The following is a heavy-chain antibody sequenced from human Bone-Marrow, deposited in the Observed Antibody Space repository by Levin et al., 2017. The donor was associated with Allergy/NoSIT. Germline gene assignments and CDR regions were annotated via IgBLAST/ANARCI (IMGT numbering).Heavy chain of an antibody. CDR3: TRNVDIVATPFDY. V-gene: IGHV3-49*03. CDR2: IRSKAYGGTT. CDR1: GFTFGDSA. J-gene: IGHJ4*02. D-gene: IGHD5-12*01. Sequence: QTLSLPCTASGFTFGDSAMSWFRQAPGKGLEWVGFIRSKAYGGTTEYAASVKGRFTISRDDSKSIAYLQMNSLKTEDTAVYYCTRNVDIVATPFDYWGQGTLVTVSS.